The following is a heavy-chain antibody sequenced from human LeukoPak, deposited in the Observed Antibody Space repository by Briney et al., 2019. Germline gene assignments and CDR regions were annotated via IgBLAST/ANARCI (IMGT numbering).Heavy chain of an antibody. V-gene: IGHV4-39*01. Sequence: SETLRPTCTVSGGSISSSSYYWGWIRQPPGKGLEWIGSIYYSGSTYYDPSLKSRVTISVDTSKNQFSLKLSSVTAADTAVYYCARHDYSSSWYNWFDPWGQGTLVTVSS. CDR1: GGSISSSSYY. J-gene: IGHJ5*02. CDR2: IYYSGST. CDR3: ARHDYSSSWYNWFDP. D-gene: IGHD6-13*01.